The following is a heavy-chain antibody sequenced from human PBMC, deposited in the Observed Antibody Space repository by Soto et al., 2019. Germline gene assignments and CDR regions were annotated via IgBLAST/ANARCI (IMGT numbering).Heavy chain of an antibody. CDR3: ARDPGRGLGFDY. V-gene: IGHV3-33*01. D-gene: IGHD3-10*01. CDR2: IWYDGSNK. CDR1: GFTFSSYG. Sequence: QVQLVESGGGVVQPGRSLRLSCAASGFTFSSYGMHWVRQAPGKGLEWVAVIWYDGSNKYYADSVKGRFTISRDNSKNTLYLQMNSLRAEDTAVYYCARDPGRGLGFDYWGQGTLVTVSS. J-gene: IGHJ4*02.